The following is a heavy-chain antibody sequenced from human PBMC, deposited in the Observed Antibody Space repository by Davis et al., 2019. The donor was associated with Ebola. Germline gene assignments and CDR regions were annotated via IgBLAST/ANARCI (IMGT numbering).Heavy chain of an antibody. D-gene: IGHD2-15*01. CDR3: AKEILFYYGMDV. CDR1: GFTFSSYS. CDR2: ISSSSSYI. V-gene: IGHV3-21*04. J-gene: IGHJ6*02. Sequence: GESLKISCAASGFTFSSYSMNWVRQAPGKGLEWVSSISSSSSYIYYADSVKGRFTISRDNAKNSLYLQMNSLRAEDTAVYYCAKEILFYYGMDVWGQGTTVTVSS.